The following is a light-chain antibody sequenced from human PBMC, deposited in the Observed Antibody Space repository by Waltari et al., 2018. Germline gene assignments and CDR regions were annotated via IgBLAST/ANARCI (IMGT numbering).Light chain of an antibody. J-gene: IGLJ3*02. CDR3: QAWDSRAWV. Sequence: SFELTQPPSVSVSPGQTATITCSGDNLGHRYTSWYQQWSGRPPVLLLYQDNKRPSGIPGRFSCSNSGDTATLTVSGTQASDEADYYCQAWDSRAWVFGTEATLTVL. CDR2: QDN. CDR1: NLGHRY. V-gene: IGLV3-1*01.